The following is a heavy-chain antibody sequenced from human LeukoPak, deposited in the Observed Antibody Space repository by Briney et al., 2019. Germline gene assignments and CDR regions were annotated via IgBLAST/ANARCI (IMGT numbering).Heavy chain of an antibody. Sequence: PGGSLRLSCAASGFSVSNNYMIWVRQAPGKGLEWVSLLYTGGETNYADSVKGRFTISRDNSKNTVSLQMNSLRAEDTAVYYCARGFALAYNFGVFDGWGQGTLVTVSS. CDR2: LYTGGET. CDR1: GFSVSNNY. D-gene: IGHD5-18*01. J-gene: IGHJ4*02. V-gene: IGHV3-53*01. CDR3: ARGFALAYNFGVFDG.